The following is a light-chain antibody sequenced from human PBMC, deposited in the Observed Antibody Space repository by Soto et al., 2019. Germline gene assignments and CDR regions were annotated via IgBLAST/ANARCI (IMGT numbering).Light chain of an antibody. Sequence: DIVMTQSPLSLLVTPGEPASISCRSSQSLLHGTGYNYLACYLQKPGQSPQLLIKLGSMRASGVPDRFSGSGSGTDFTLKISRVEAEDVGVYYCMHVLQTPVTFGPGTKVEI. CDR1: QSLLHGTGYNY. CDR3: MHVLQTPVT. V-gene: IGKV2-28*01. J-gene: IGKJ3*01. CDR2: LGS.